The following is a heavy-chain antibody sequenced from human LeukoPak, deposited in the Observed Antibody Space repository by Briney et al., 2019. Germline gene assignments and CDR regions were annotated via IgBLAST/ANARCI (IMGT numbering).Heavy chain of an antibody. Sequence: SETLSLTCTVSGDSISTYSWIWIRQPPGKGLECIGYISYSGSTNFNPSLQSRVTMSVDTSKNQFSLKLNSVTAADTAVYYCAKAMSSAWNFDLWGRGTLVTVSS. CDR3: AKAMSSAWNFDL. J-gene: IGHJ2*01. V-gene: IGHV4-59*01. D-gene: IGHD3-10*01. CDR2: ISYSGST. CDR1: GDSISTYS.